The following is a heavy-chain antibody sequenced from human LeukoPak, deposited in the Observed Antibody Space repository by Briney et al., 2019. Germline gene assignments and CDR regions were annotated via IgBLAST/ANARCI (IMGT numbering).Heavy chain of an antibody. Sequence: SETLSLTCTVSGGSISGYYWSWIRQPPGKGLEWIGYIYYSGSTNYNPSLKSRVTISVDTSKNQFSLKLSSVTAADTAVYYCARAGLLWFGEPYYFDYWGQGTLVTVSS. J-gene: IGHJ4*02. D-gene: IGHD3-10*01. V-gene: IGHV4-59*01. CDR1: GGSISGYY. CDR3: ARAGLLWFGEPYYFDY. CDR2: IYYSGST.